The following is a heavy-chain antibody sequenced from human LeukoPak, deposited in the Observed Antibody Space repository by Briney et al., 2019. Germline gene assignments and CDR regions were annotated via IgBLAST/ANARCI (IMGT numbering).Heavy chain of an antibody. CDR1: GFTFSSYG. CDR2: ISYDGSNK. CDR3: AREEERSGGFDY. J-gene: IGHJ4*02. D-gene: IGHD5-24*01. Sequence: GGSLRLSCAASGFTFSSYGMHWVRQAPGKGLEWVAVISYDGSNKYYADSVKGRFTISRDNSKNTLYLQMNSLRAEDTAVYYCAREEERSGGFDYWGQGTLVTVSS. V-gene: IGHV3-30*19.